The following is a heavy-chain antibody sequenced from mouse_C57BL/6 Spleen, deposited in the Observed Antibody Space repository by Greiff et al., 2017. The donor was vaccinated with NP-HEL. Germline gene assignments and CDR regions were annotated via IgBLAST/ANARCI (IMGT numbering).Heavy chain of an antibody. CDR1: GYTFTSYW. J-gene: IGHJ4*01. Sequence: VQLQQPGAELVKPGASVKLSCKASGYTFTSYWMHWVKQRPGQGLEWIGMIHPNSGSTNYNEKFQSKATLTVDKSSSTAYLQLSSLTSEDSAVYYCARRGAYYSNYGAMDCWGQGTSVTVSS. CDR2: IHPNSGST. D-gene: IGHD2-5*01. V-gene: IGHV1-64*01. CDR3: ARRGAYYSNYGAMDC.